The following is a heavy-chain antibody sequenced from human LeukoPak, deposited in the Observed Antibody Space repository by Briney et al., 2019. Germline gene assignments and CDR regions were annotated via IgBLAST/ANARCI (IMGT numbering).Heavy chain of an antibody. CDR2: ISAYNGNT. V-gene: IGHV1-18*01. CDR3: AAIVNSGWYRYFDY. CDR1: GYTFTSYG. J-gene: IGHJ4*02. Sequence: ASVKVSCKXSGYTFTSYGISWVRQAPGQGLEWMGWISAYNGNTNYAQKLQGRVTMTTDTSTSTAYMELRSLRSDDTAVYYCAAIVNSGWYRYFDYWGQGTLVTVSS. D-gene: IGHD6-19*01.